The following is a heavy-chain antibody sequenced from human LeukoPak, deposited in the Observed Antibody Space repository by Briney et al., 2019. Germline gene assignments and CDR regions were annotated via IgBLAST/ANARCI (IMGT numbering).Heavy chain of an antibody. CDR1: GYTFTSYG. CDR3: ASGLIAAAGLGASWGN. Sequence: GASVTVSFKASGYTFTSYGISWVRQAPGQGREWMGWISAYNGNTNYAQKLQGRVTMTTDTSTSTAYMELRSLRSDDTAVYYCASGLIAAAGLGASWGNWGQGTLVTVSS. J-gene: IGHJ4*02. CDR2: ISAYNGNT. V-gene: IGHV1-18*01. D-gene: IGHD6-13*01.